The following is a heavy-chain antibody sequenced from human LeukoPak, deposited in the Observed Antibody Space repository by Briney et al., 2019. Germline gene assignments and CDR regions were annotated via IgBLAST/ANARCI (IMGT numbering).Heavy chain of an antibody. J-gene: IGHJ4*02. V-gene: IGHV3-30*03. CDR2: IASDGRDK. Sequence: GGSLRLSCAASGFTFSSYAIHWVRQAPGKGLEWVAVIASDGRDKHHAESVKGRSTISRDNSKSTLYLQTNSLRAEDTAVYYCARDLRRIAAYYFDFWGQGTLVTVSS. CDR3: ARDLRRIAAYYFDF. CDR1: GFTFSSYA. D-gene: IGHD6-25*01.